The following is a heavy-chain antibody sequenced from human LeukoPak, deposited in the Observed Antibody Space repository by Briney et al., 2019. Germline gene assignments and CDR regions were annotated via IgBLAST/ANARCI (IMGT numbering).Heavy chain of an antibody. D-gene: IGHD3-22*01. CDR1: GGXFSSYA. J-gene: IGHJ4*02. CDR3: ARALTYYYDSSGYGADY. V-gene: IGHV1-69*13. CDR2: IIPIFGTA. Sequence: GASVKVSCKASGGXFSSYAISWVRQAPGQGLEWMGGIIPIFGTANYAQKFQGRVTITADESTSTAYMELSSLRSEDTAVYYCARALTYYYDSSGYGADYWGQGTLVTVSS.